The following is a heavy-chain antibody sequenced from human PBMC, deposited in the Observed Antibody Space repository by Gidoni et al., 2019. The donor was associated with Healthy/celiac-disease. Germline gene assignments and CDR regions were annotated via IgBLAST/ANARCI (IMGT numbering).Heavy chain of an antibody. Sequence: QVQLQQWGAGLLKPSETLSLTCAVYGGSFSGYYWSWIRHPPGKGLEWIGEINHSGSTNYNPSLKSRVTISVDTSKNQFSLKLSSVTAADTAVYYCARGGYGDYYFDYWGQGTLVTVSS. CDR2: INHSGST. CDR1: GGSFSGYY. D-gene: IGHD4-17*01. CDR3: ARGGYGDYYFDY. V-gene: IGHV4-34*01. J-gene: IGHJ4*02.